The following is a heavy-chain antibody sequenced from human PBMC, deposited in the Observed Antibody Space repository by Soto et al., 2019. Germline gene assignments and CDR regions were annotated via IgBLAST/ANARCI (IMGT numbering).Heavy chain of an antibody. CDR2: INPNSGGT. CDR3: ARREAGYYYHGMDV. Sequence: ASVEVACKASGYTFTGYYMHWVRQAPGQGLEWMGWINPNSGGTNYAQKFQGWVTMTRDTSISTAYMELSGLRSDDTAVYYCARREAGYYYHGMDVWGQGTTVTVS. CDR1: GYTFTGYY. J-gene: IGHJ6*02. V-gene: IGHV1-2*04.